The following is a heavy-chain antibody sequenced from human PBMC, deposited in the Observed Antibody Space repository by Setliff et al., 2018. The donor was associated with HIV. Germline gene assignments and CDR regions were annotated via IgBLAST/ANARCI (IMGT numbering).Heavy chain of an antibody. CDR1: GYTFHYYD. V-gene: IGHV1-3*01. Sequence: ASVKVSCKASGYTFHYYDIHWVRQAPGQGLEWMGRITAGNGDTKYSQKFQDRVTLTSDMSANTVYMDLTTLRSEDTAVYYCASLFHDTSAPWLNYFDHWGQGTLVTVSS. J-gene: IGHJ4*02. D-gene: IGHD3-22*01. CDR3: ASLFHDTSAPWLNYFDH. CDR2: ITAGNGDT.